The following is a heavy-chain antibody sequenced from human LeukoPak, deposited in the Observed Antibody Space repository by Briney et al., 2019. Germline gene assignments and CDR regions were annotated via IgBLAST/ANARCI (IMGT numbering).Heavy chain of an antibody. Sequence: PSETLSLTCTVSGGSINSYYWSWIRQPAGKGLEWLGRIYTSGSTNYNPSLKSRVTMSVDMSKNQFSLKLSSVTAADTAVYYCARDRGYFGSGNYGYMDVWGKGTTVTVSS. CDR3: ARDRGYFGSGNYGYMDV. CDR1: GGSINSYY. D-gene: IGHD3-10*01. V-gene: IGHV4-4*07. J-gene: IGHJ6*03. CDR2: IYTSGST.